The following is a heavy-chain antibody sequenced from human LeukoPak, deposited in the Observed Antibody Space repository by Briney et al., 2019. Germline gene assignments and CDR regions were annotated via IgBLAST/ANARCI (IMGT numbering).Heavy chain of an antibody. J-gene: IGHJ4*02. Sequence: PGGSLRLSCAASGFTFRTYAMNWVRQAPGKGLEWVSSISGSGDRTYYADSVKGRFTISRDNSKNTLYLQMNSLRAEDTAVYYCAKDVYDSSGLYYFDYWGQGTLVTVSS. CDR2: ISGSGDRT. CDR1: GFTFRTYA. CDR3: AKDVYDSSGLYYFDY. V-gene: IGHV3-23*01. D-gene: IGHD3-22*01.